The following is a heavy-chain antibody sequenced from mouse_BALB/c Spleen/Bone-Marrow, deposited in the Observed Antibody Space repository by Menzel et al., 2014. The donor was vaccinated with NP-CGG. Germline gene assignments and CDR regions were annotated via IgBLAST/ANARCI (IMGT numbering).Heavy chain of an antibody. D-gene: IGHD2-1*01. CDR2: ISSGGSYT. J-gene: IGHJ4*01. CDR3: TRDGKGNYDYAMDY. V-gene: IGHV5-6-4*01. Sequence: DVHLVESGGGLVKPGGSLKLSCAASGFTFSSYTMSWVRQTPEKRLEWVATISSGGSYTYYPDSVKGRFTISRDNAKNTLYLQMSSLNSEDTAMYYCTRDGKGNYDYAMDYWGQGTSVTVSS. CDR1: GFTFSSYT.